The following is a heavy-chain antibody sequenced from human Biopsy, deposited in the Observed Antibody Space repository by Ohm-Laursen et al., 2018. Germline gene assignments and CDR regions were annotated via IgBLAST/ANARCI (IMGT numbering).Heavy chain of an antibody. D-gene: IGHD2/OR15-2a*01. Sequence: SETLSLTCTVSGDSISSNYWSWIRQPPGKGLEWIGYVFYTGSTDYNPSLQSRVTISVDTPKNQFSLRLNSVTAADTAVYYCARATNSTGWPYYYFYGMDVWGQGTRVTVSS. CDR1: GDSISSNY. CDR2: VFYTGST. CDR3: ARATNSTGWPYYYFYGMDV. J-gene: IGHJ6*02. V-gene: IGHV4-59*01.